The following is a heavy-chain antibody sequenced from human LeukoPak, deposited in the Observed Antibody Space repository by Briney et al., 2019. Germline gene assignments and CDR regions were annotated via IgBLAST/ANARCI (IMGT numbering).Heavy chain of an antibody. V-gene: IGHV4-34*01. CDR1: GGSFSGYY. CDR2: INHSGST. D-gene: IGHD4-17*01. J-gene: IGHJ6*04. Sequence: SETLSLTCAVYGGSFSGYYWSWIRQPPGKGLEWIGEINHSGSTNYNPSLKSRVTISVDTSKNQFSLKLSSVTAADTAVYYCARDTTVTYTMDVWGKGTTVTVSS. CDR3: ARDTTVTYTMDV.